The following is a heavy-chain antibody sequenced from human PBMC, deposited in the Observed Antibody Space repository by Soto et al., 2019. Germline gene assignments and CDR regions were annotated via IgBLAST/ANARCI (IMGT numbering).Heavy chain of an antibody. CDR1: GFTFRSDA. V-gene: IGHV3-23*01. D-gene: IGHD5-18*01. CDR3: AKDIAAMDIYYYYGMDV. Sequence: GGSLRVSCAASGFTFRSDAMSWVRQAPGKGLEWVSAISGSGGSTYYADSVKGRFTISRDNSKNTLYLQMNSLRAEDTAVYYCAKDIAAMDIYYYYGMDVWGQGTTVTVSS. J-gene: IGHJ6*02. CDR2: ISGSGGST.